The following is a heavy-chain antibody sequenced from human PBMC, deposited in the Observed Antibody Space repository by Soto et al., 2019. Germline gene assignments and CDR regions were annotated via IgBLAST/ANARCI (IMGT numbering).Heavy chain of an antibody. CDR3: ARSKEVYAPHWGMDV. J-gene: IGHJ6*02. D-gene: IGHD2-8*01. CDR1: GFTFSSYA. CDR2: ISYDGSNK. Sequence: QVQLVESGGGVVQPGRSLRLSCAASGFTFSSYAMHWVRQAPGKGLEWVAVISYDGSNKYYADSVKGRFTISRDNSKNTLYLQMNSLRAEDTAVYYCARSKEVYAPHWGMDVWGQGTTVTVSS. V-gene: IGHV3-30-3*01.